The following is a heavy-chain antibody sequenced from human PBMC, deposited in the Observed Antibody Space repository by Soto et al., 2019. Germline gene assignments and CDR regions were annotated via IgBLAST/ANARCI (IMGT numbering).Heavy chain of an antibody. CDR3: ARNDYVWGSYRRNNWFDP. D-gene: IGHD3-16*02. CDR2: IYHSGST. Sequence: KPSETLSLTCAVSGYSISSGYYWGWIRQPPGKGLEWIGSIYHSGSTYYNPSLKSRVTISVDTSKNQFSLKLSSVTAADTAVYYCARNDYVWGSYRRNNWFDPWGQGTLVTVSS. J-gene: IGHJ5*02. CDR1: GYSISSGYY. V-gene: IGHV4-38-2*01.